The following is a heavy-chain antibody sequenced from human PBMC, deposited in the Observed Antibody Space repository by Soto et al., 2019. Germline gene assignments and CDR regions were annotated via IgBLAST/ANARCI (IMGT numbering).Heavy chain of an antibody. CDR2: INPSGGST. CDR3: ALSRRFYYYESSGPPGQDY. Sequence: ASVKVSCKASGYTFTSYYMHWVRQAPGQGLEWMGIINPSGGSTSYAQKFQGRVTMTRDTSTSTAYMELSSLRSEDTAVYYCALSRRFYYYESSGPPGQDYWCQGTLVTVSS. CDR1: GYTFTSYY. V-gene: IGHV1-46*03. D-gene: IGHD3-22*01. J-gene: IGHJ4*02.